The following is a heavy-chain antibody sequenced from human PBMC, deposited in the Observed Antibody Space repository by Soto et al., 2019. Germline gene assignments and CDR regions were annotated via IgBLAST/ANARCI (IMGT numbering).Heavy chain of an antibody. V-gene: IGHV3-23*01. CDR2: ISASGAYT. D-gene: IGHD6-6*01. CDR3: AKEVIAARPYYFDH. CDR1: GFTFNNYA. Sequence: EVHLLGSGGGLVNLGGSLRLSCAASGFTFNNYAVSWARQTPGKGLEWVATISASGAYTFYADSVKGRFTISRDNSQNPLFLHMRSLRAGDTATYYFAKEVIAARPYYFDHWGQGTLVTVSS. J-gene: IGHJ4*02.